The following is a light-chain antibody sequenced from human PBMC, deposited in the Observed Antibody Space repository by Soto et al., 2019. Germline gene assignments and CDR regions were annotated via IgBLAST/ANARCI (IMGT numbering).Light chain of an antibody. CDR3: QQSYSTPWT. V-gene: IGKV3-20*01. CDR2: GAS. CDR1: QSVSSSH. J-gene: IGKJ1*01. Sequence: EIVLTQSPGTLSLSPGERATLSCRASQSVSSSHLAWYQQKPGQAPRLLISGASSRATGIPDRFTGSGSGTDFTLTISSLQPEDFATYYCQQSYSTPWTFGQGTKVEIK.